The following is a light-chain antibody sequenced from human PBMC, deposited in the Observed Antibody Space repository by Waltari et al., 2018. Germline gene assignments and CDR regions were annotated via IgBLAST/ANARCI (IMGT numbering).Light chain of an antibody. Sequence: QSALPQPAPGSGSPAQSVTISCTETTVDVGGYNLVSWYQQHPGKAPKLMIYAVSNRPSGVSNRFSGSKSGNTASLTISGLQAEDEADYYCSSYTSSSTLGVFGTGTKVTVL. V-gene: IGLV2-14*03. J-gene: IGLJ1*01. CDR3: SSYTSSSTLGV. CDR1: TVDVGGYNL. CDR2: AVS.